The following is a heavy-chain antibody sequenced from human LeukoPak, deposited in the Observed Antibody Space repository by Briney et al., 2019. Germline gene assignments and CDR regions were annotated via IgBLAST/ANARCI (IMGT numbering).Heavy chain of an antibody. J-gene: IGHJ4*02. CDR2: ISYDESNK. V-gene: IGHV3-30*03. CDR3: ERGQLWSGYHGRDY. Sequence: GGSLGLSCAASGFTFSSSAMHWVRQAPGKGLEWVAVISYDESNKYYADSVKGRFTISRDNSKNTLYLQMNSLRAEDTAVYYCERGQLWSGYHGRDYWGQGTLVTVSS. CDR1: GFTFSSSA. D-gene: IGHD3-3*01.